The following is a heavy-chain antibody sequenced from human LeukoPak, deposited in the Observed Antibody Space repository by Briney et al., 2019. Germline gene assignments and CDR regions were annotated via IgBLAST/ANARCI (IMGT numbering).Heavy chain of an antibody. D-gene: IGHD4-17*01. CDR2: ISAYNGNT. CDR3: ATYGDYHYYYGMDV. CDR1: GYTFTSYG. J-gene: IGHJ6*02. Sequence: ASVKVSCKASGYTFTSYGISWVRQAPGQGLEWMGWISAYNGNTNYAQKFQGRVTMTEDTSTDTAYMELSSLRSEDTAVYYCATYGDYHYYYGMDVWGQGTTVTVSS. V-gene: IGHV1-18*01.